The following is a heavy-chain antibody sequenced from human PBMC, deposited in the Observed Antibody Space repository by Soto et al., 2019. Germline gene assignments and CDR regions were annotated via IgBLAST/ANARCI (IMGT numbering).Heavy chain of an antibody. CDR1: GGSISSSSYY. Sequence: QLQLQESGPGLVKPSETLSLTCTVSGGSISSSSYYWGWIRQPPGTGLEWIGSIYYSGSTHYNPSLKSRVTMSVVTSKNQCSLTLSSVTAADTAVYYCARHNRRTVSSVYFDYWGQGTLVTVSA. CDR2: IYYSGST. D-gene: IGHD6-6*01. V-gene: IGHV4-39*01. CDR3: ARHNRRTVSSVYFDY. J-gene: IGHJ4*02.